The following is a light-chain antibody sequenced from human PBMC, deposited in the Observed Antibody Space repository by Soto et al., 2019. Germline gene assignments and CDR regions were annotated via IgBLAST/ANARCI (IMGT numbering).Light chain of an antibody. Sequence: DSQRTQSTSSLSSSVGAPVTITCRASQSIKNYLNWYQQKPGKAPKLLIYAASSLQSGVPSRFSGSGSGTDFTLTISSLHPEDFAPYYCQLCYSPPLTFGQGTRLEIK. V-gene: IGKV1-39*01. CDR2: AAS. CDR1: QSIKNY. CDR3: QLCYSPPLT. J-gene: IGKJ5*01.